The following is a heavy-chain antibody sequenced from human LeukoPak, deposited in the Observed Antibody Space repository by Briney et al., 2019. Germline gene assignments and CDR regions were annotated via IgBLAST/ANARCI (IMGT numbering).Heavy chain of an antibody. CDR1: GFTFSNYG. V-gene: IGHV3-33*01. Sequence: GGSLRLSCAASGFTFSNYGMHWVRQAPGKGLEWVAVIWYDGSKKYYADSVKGRFTISRDNSKNMQFLQMNSLRAEDTAVYHCARQLYGSGWSFDYWGQGTLVTVSS. CDR3: ARQLYGSGWSFDY. CDR2: IWYDGSKK. D-gene: IGHD6-19*01. J-gene: IGHJ4*02.